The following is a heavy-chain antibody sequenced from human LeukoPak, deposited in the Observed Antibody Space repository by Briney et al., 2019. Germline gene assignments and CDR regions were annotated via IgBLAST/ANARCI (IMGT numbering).Heavy chain of an antibody. CDR1: GFTFSSYS. J-gene: IGHJ3*02. D-gene: IGHD3-22*01. Sequence: TGGSLRLSCAASGFTFSSYSMNWVRQAPGKGLEWVSYIGSSTIYYADSVKGRFTISRDNAKNSLYLQTNSLRAEDTAVYYCARDHHRRLYDSQARDTFDIWGQGTMVTVSS. CDR2: IGSSTI. V-gene: IGHV3-48*01. CDR3: ARDHHRRLYDSQARDTFDI.